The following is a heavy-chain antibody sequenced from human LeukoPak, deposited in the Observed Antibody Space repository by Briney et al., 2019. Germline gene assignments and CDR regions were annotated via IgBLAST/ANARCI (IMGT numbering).Heavy chain of an antibody. CDR3: VKGHWADD. J-gene: IGHJ4*02. CDR2: IYDGGVYT. V-gene: IGHV3-23*01. D-gene: IGHD7-27*01. CDR1: GFTFSTFV. Sequence: GGSQRLSCAASGFTFSTFVMSWVRQAPGKGLEWVSTIYDGGVYTYYADSVKGRFTISRGDSEDTLYLQMSSLRVEDTAKYYCVKGHWADDWGQGTLVTVSS.